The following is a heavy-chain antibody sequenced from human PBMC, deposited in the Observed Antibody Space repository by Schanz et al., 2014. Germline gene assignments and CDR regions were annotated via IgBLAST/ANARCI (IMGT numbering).Heavy chain of an antibody. CDR1: GFGFSSYS. Sequence: EVHLLESGGGLVEPGGSLRLSCAASGFGFSSYSMNWVRQAPGKGLEWVSYVSRSTPDIYYADSVKGRFTISRDNAKNSLYLEMNSLRAEDTALYYCARDRRNADLDYWGQGTLVTVSS. CDR3: ARDRRNADLDY. V-gene: IGHV3-48*01. CDR2: VSRSTPDI. J-gene: IGHJ4*02. D-gene: IGHD1-1*01.